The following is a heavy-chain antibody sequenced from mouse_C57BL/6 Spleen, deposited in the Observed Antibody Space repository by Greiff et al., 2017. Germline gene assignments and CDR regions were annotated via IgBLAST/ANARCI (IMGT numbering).Heavy chain of an antibody. CDR3: AIIPNPDSAFPY. Sequence: VKLKQPGAELVKPGASVKVSCKASGYTFTSYWMHWVKQRPGQGLEWIGRIHPSDSDTNYNQKFKGKATLTVDKSSSTAYMQLSSLTSEDSAVYYCAIIPNPDSAFPYWGQGTLVTVSA. V-gene: IGHV1-74*01. CDR2: IHPSDSDT. CDR1: GYTFTSYW. D-gene: IGHD5-1-1*01. J-gene: IGHJ3*01.